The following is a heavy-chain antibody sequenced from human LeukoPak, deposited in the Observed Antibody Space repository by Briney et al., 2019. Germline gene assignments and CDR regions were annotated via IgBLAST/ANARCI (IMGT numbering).Heavy chain of an antibody. CDR1: GYTFTSYG. D-gene: IGHD4-17*01. CDR3: ARDSPPGGDYATFVDY. V-gene: IGHV1-18*01. J-gene: IGHJ4*02. CDR2: ISAYNGNT. Sequence: ASVKVSCKASGYTFTSYGISWVRQAPGQGLEWMGWISAYNGNTNYAQKLQGRVTMTTDTSTSTAYMELRSLRSDDTAVYYCARDSPPGGDYATFVDYWGQGTLVTVSS.